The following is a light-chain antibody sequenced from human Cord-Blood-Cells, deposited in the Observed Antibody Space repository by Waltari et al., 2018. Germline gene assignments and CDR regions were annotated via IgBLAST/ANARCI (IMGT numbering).Light chain of an antibody. Sequence: EIVLPQSPGTLSLSPGERATLSCRASQSVSSSYLAWYQQKPGQAPRPLIYGASSSATGIPDRFSGSGSGTDFTLTISRLEPEDFAVYYCQQYGSSPVTFGQGTRLEIK. CDR1: QSVSSSY. CDR3: QQYGSSPVT. CDR2: GAS. V-gene: IGKV3-20*01. J-gene: IGKJ5*01.